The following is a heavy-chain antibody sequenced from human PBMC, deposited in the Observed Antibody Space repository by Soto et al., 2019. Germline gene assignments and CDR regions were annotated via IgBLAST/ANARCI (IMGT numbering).Heavy chain of an antibody. J-gene: IGHJ4*02. V-gene: IGHV3-23*01. CDR1: GFKFSNYA. Sequence: PGGSLRLSCAASGFKFSNYAMSWVRQAPGKGLEWVSLISATGGGTYYADSVKGWFTISRDNSHNTLYLQVHSLTAEDTAVHYCAKDRRAGGNSAFYFDFWGQGAQVTVSS. D-gene: IGHD3-16*01. CDR3: AKDRRAGGNSAFYFDF. CDR2: ISATGGGT.